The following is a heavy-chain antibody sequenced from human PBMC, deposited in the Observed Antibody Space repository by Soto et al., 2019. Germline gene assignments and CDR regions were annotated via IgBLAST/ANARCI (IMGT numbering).Heavy chain of an antibody. CDR3: AKDVVTTVVTQTGRDL. Sequence: QVQLVESGGGVVQPGRSLRLSCAASGFTFSSYGMHWVRQAPGKGLEWVAVISYDGSNKYYADSVKGRFTISRDNFKNTLYLQMNSQRAEDTAVYYCAKDVVTTVVTQTGRDLWGRGTLVTVSS. CDR1: GFTFSSYG. V-gene: IGHV3-30*18. D-gene: IGHD4-17*01. CDR2: ISYDGSNK. J-gene: IGHJ2*01.